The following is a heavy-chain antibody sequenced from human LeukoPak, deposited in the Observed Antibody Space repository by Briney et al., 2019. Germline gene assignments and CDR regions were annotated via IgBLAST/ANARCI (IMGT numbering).Heavy chain of an antibody. CDR3: ARVSYDYVWGSYRFHKPFDY. Sequence: ASVKVSCKASGYTFTSYGISWVRQAPGQGLEWMGWISAYNGNTNYAQKFQGRVTMTRDTSISTAYMELSRLRSDDTAVYYCARVSYDYVWGSYRFHKPFDYWGQGTLVTVSS. CDR1: GYTFTSYG. CDR2: ISAYNGNT. V-gene: IGHV1-18*01. D-gene: IGHD3-16*02. J-gene: IGHJ4*02.